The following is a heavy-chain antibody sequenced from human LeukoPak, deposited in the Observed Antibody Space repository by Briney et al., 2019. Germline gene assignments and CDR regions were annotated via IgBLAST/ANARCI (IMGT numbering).Heavy chain of an antibody. D-gene: IGHD1-14*01. CDR2: IYHSGST. J-gene: IGHJ4*02. CDR1: GYSISSGYY. Sequence: SETLSLTCTVSGYSISSGYYWGWIRQPPGKGLEWIGSIYHSGSTYYNPSLKSRVTISVDTSKNQFSLKLGSVTAADTAVYYCARDPGPDWWYFDYWGQGTLVTVSS. CDR3: ARDPGPDWWYFDY. V-gene: IGHV4-38-2*02.